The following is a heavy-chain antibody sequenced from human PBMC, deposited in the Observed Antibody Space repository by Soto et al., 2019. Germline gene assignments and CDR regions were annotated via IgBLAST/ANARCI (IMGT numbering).Heavy chain of an antibody. V-gene: IGHV1-8*01. CDR2: MNPDTGDT. Sequence: ASVKVSCKTSGYTFTNYDINWVRQTTGQGLEWMGWMNPDTGDTGYAQKFQGRVTLTSNTSTNTAYMELSSLRSEDTAIYYCAGPGYSSQDYWGQGTLVTVSS. CDR3: AGPGYSSQDY. D-gene: IGHD5-18*01. J-gene: IGHJ4*02. CDR1: GYTFTNYD.